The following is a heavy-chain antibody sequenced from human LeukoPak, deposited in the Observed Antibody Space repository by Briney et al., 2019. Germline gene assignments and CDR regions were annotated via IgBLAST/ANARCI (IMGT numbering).Heavy chain of an antibody. CDR2: INSDVSTT. Sequence: GGSLRLSCAASGFSFDDYAMHWVRQAPGKGLLWVSRINSDVSTTTYADSVKGRFTVSRDSAKNTLYLQMNSLRAEDTAVYYCARGPFAYSSPAAAFDIWGQGTMVTVSS. D-gene: IGHD6-13*01. J-gene: IGHJ3*02. V-gene: IGHV3-74*01. CDR1: GFSFDDYA. CDR3: ARGPFAYSSPAAAFDI.